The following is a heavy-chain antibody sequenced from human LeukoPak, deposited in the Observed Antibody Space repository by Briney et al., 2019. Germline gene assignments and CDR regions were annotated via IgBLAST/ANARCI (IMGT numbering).Heavy chain of an antibody. CDR1: GLTVSSNY. D-gene: IGHD5-24*01. CDR3: ARIGDGYGDYFDY. V-gene: IGHV3-66*01. CDR2: IYSDSST. Sequence: GGSLRLSCAASGLTVSSNYMSWVRQAPGKGLEWVSLIYSDSSTYYADSVKGRFTISRDNSKNTLYLQMNSLRPEDTAVYYCARIGDGYGDYFDYWGQGTLVTVSS. J-gene: IGHJ4*02.